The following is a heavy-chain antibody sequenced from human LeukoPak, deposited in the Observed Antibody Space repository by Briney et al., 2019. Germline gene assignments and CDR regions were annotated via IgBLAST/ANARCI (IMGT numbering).Heavy chain of an antibody. CDR2: INSDGSST. CDR3: ARWSRGDAFDI. Sequence: AGGYLRLSCAASGFTFSSYWMHWVRQAPGKGLVWVSRINSDGSSTSYADSVKGRFTISRDNAKNTLYLQMNSLRAEDTAVYYCARWSRGDAFDIWGQGTMVTVSS. V-gene: IGHV3-74*01. J-gene: IGHJ3*02. CDR1: GFTFSSYW.